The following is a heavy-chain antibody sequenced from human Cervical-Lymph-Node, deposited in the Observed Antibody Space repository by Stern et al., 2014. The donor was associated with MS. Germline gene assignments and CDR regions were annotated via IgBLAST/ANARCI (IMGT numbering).Heavy chain of an antibody. V-gene: IGHV3-74*03. Sequence: EVHLVESGGDLVQPAGSLRLSCAASGFTFRSYWMQWVRQAPGKGLVWISRMNSDGSSTTYADSLKGRFTTSRDNAKNTLYLQMDDLRAEDTAVYFCVRDNYGTDYWGQGTLVTVSS. D-gene: IGHD3-16*01. CDR1: GFTFRSYW. CDR2: MNSDGSST. CDR3: VRDNYGTDY. J-gene: IGHJ4*02.